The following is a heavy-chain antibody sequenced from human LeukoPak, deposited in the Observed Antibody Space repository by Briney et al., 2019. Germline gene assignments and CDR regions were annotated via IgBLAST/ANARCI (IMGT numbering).Heavy chain of an antibody. J-gene: IGHJ5*02. CDR2: TYTSGST. V-gene: IGHV4-61*02. CDR3: ASIIAVAGTACWFDP. Sequence: SETLSLTCTVSGGSISSGNYCWSWIRQPAGKGLEWIGRTYTSGSTTYNPSLKSRVTISVDTSKNQFSLKLSSVTAADTAVYYCASIIAVAGTACWFDPWGQGTLVTVSS. D-gene: IGHD6-19*01. CDR1: GGSISSGNYC.